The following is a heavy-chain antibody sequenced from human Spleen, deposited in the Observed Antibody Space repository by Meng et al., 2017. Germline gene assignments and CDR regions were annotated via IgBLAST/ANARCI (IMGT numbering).Heavy chain of an antibody. D-gene: IGHD6-19*01. CDR3: ARDGSIAVAGTVDY. CDR1: GFTFSSYW. V-gene: IGHV3-30*03. J-gene: IGHJ4*02. CDR2: ISYDGSNK. Sequence: GGSLRLSCAASGFTFSSYWMHWVRQAPGKGLEWVAVISYDGSNKYYADSVKGRFTISRDNSKNTLYLQMNSLRAEDTAVYYCARDGSIAVAGTVDYWGQGTLVTVSS.